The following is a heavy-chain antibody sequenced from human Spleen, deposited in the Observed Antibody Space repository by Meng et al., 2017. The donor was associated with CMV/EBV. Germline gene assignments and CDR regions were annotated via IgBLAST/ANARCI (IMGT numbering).Heavy chain of an antibody. V-gene: IGHV4-30-4*08. D-gene: IGHD4-23*01. CDR2: MDYSGST. Sequence: SETLSLTCTVSGGSISSGDYYWSWIRQPPGKGLEWIGYMDYSGSTYYNPSLKSRVTISVDTSKKQFSLKLSSVTAADTAVYYCARELSRGVHAFHIWGQGTMVTVSS. J-gene: IGHJ3*02. CDR1: GGSISSGDYY. CDR3: ARELSRGVHAFHI.